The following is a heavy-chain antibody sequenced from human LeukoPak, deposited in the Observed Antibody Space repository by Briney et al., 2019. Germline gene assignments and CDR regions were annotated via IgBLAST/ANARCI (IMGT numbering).Heavy chain of an antibody. V-gene: IGHV4-39*01. CDR1: GGSISTSIYY. J-gene: IGHJ4*02. CDR3: ARRGGTAAGNYFDY. CDR2: VYYSGST. D-gene: IGHD6-13*01. Sequence: SETLSLTCTVSGGSISTSIYYWGWIRQPPGKGLEWIGNVYYSGSTYYNPSLKSRVTTSVDTSKNQFSLKVNSVTATDTAVYYCARRGGTAAGNYFDYWGQGILVTVSS.